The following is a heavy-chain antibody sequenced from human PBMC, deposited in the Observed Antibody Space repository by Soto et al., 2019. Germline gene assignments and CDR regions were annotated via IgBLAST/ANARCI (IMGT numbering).Heavy chain of an antibody. CDR2: INHSGST. CDR3: ARVGIGYGSGSYYRY. J-gene: IGHJ4*02. D-gene: IGHD3-10*01. Sequence: QVQLQQWGAGLLKPSETLSLTCAVYGGSFSGYYWTWIRQPPGKGLEWIGEINHSGSTNYNPSLKSRDTLSVDSSKIPFSLKLSSVTAADTAVYYCARVGIGYGSGSYYRYWGQGTLVTVSS. V-gene: IGHV4-34*01. CDR1: GGSFSGYY.